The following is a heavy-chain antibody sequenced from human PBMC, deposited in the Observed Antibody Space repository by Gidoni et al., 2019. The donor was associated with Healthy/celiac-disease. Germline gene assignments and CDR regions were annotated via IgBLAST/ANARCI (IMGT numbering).Heavy chain of an antibody. J-gene: IGHJ6*02. CDR3: ARARDYYDSGHYYYYYGMDV. CDR1: GGSISSGGYY. D-gene: IGHD3-22*01. V-gene: IGHV4-31*03. Sequence: QVQLQEPGPGLVKPSQTLSLTCTVSGGSISSGGYYWSWIRQHPGKGLEWIGYIYYSVSTYYNPSLKSRVTISVDTSKNQFSLKLSSVTAADTAVYYCARARDYYDSGHYYYYYGMDVWGQGTTVTVSS. CDR2: IYYSVST.